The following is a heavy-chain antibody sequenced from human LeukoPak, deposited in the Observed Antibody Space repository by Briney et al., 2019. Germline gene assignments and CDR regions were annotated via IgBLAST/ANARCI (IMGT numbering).Heavy chain of an antibody. CDR1: GFTFSSYS. J-gene: IGHJ4*02. V-gene: IGHV3-21*01. Sequence: GGSLRLSCAASGFTFSSYSMNWVRQAPGKGLEWVSSISSSSSYIYYADSVKGLFPISKENAKNSLYLQMNSLRAEDTAVYYCARGPDTVTTFDYWGQGTLVTVSS. D-gene: IGHD4-17*01. CDR2: ISSSSSYI. CDR3: ARGPDTVTTFDY.